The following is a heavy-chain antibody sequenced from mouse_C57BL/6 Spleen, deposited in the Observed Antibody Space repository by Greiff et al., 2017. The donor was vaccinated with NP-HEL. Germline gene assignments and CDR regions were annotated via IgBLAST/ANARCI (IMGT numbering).Heavy chain of an antibody. Sequence: VQLQQPGAELVRPGTSVKLSCKASGYTFTSYWMHWVKQRPGQGLEWIGVIDPSDSYTNYNQKFKGKATLTVDTSSSTAYMQLSSLTSEDSAVYDCALLKGYWGQGTTLTVSS. CDR2: IDPSDSYT. J-gene: IGHJ2*01. CDR1: GYTFTSYW. V-gene: IGHV1-59*01. CDR3: ALLKGY. D-gene: IGHD1-1*01.